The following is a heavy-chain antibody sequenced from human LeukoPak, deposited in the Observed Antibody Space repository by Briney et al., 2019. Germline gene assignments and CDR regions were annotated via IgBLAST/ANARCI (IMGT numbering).Heavy chain of an antibody. J-gene: IGHJ3*02. CDR3: ARHGDSSGNLNI. D-gene: IGHD3-22*01. Sequence: GGSLRLSCAASGFTFSSYWMHWVRQAPGEGLVWVSRISSDGRSTIYADSVKGRFTISRDNAKNSLYLQMNSLRAEDTAVYYCARHGDSSGNLNIWGQGTMVTVSS. CDR1: GFTFSSYW. V-gene: IGHV3-74*01. CDR2: ISSDGRST.